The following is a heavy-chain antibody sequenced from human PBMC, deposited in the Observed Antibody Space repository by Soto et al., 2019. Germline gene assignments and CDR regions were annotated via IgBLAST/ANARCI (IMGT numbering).Heavy chain of an antibody. V-gene: IGHV3-23*01. J-gene: IGHJ6*04. CDR3: AKRETGDGYYYYGMDV. CDR1: GFTFSSYA. D-gene: IGHD7-27*01. Sequence: GGSLRLSCAASGFTFSSYAMSWVRQAPGKGLEWVSAISGSGSSTYYADSVKGRFTISRDNSKNTLYLQMNSLRAEDADVYYCAKRETGDGYYYYGMDVWGKGTTVTVSS. CDR2: ISGSGSST.